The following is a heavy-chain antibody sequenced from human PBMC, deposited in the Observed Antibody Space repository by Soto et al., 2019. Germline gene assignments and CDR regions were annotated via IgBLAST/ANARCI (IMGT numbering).Heavy chain of an antibody. V-gene: IGHV4-39*01. CDR3: ARGLPQPSVLYSSGWYYFDY. CDR1: GGSISSSSYY. CDR2: IYYSGST. Sequence: SETLSLTCTVSGGSISSSSYYWGWIRQPPGKGLEWIGSIYYSGSTYYNPSLKSRVTISVDTSKNQFSLKLSSVTAADTAVYYCARGLPQPSVLYSSGWYYFDYWGQGTLVTVSS. J-gene: IGHJ4*02. D-gene: IGHD6-19*01.